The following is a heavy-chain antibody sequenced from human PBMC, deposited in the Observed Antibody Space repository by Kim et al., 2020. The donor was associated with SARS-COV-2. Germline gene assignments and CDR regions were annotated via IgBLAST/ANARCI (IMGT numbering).Heavy chain of an antibody. CDR1: GYSFTSYW. CDR3: ARGGGVAVAGTKRSDAFDI. V-gene: IGHV5-51*01. D-gene: IGHD6-19*01. CDR2: IYPGDSDT. J-gene: IGHJ3*02. Sequence: GESLKISCKGSGYSFTSYWIGWVRQMPGKGLEWMGIIYPGDSDTRYSPSFQGQVTISADKSISTAYLQWSSLKASDTAMYYCARGGGVAVAGTKRSDAFDIWGQGTMVTVSS.